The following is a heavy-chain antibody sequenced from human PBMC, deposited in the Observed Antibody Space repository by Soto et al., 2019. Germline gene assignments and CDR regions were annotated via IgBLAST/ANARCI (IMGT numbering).Heavy chain of an antibody. CDR3: AGSIVVVVAATQDDNWFDP. D-gene: IGHD2-15*01. Sequence: AASVKVSCKASGGTFSSYAISWVRQAPGQGLEWMGGIIPIFGTANYAQKFQGRVTITADKSTSTAYMELSSLRSEDTAVYYCAGSIVVVVAATQDDNWFDPWGQGTLVTVSS. CDR2: IIPIFGTA. CDR1: GGTFSSYA. V-gene: IGHV1-69*06. J-gene: IGHJ5*02.